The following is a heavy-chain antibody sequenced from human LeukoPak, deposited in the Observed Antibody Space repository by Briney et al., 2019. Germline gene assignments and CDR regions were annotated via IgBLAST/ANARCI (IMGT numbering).Heavy chain of an antibody. Sequence: GGSLRLSCAASGFTFDDYTMHWVRQPPGKGLEWVSLISGDGGTTYYADSVKGRFTISRDNSKNSLSLQMNSLRTEGTALYYCAKDRGGDRVIDHWGQGTLVTVSS. J-gene: IGHJ4*02. V-gene: IGHV3-43*02. CDR2: ISGDGGTT. CDR1: GFTFDDYT. D-gene: IGHD2-21*02. CDR3: AKDRGGDRVIDH.